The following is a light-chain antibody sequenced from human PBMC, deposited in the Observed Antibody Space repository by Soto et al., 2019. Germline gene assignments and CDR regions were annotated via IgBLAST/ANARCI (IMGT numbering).Light chain of an antibody. V-gene: IGLV4-60*03. CDR2: LEGSGSY. J-gene: IGLJ2*01. CDR3: ETWDSNTRV. Sequence: QPVLTQSSSASASLGSSVKLTCTLSSGHSSYIIAWHQQQPGKAPRYLMKLEGSGSYNKGSGVPDRFSGSSSGADRYLTISNLQSEDEADYYCETWDSNTRVFGGWTKVTVL. CDR1: SGHSSYI.